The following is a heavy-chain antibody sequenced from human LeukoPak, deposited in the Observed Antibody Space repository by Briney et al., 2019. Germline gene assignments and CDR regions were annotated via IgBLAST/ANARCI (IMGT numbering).Heavy chain of an antibody. V-gene: IGHV1-24*01. CDR3: ATGGSGWYDLPYFDY. CDR2: FDPEDGET. D-gene: IGHD6-19*01. Sequence: ALGKXXXWMGGFDPEDGETIYAQKFQGRVTMTEDTSTDTAYMELSSLRSEDTAVYYCATGGSGWYDLPYFDYWGQGTLVTVSS. J-gene: IGHJ4*02.